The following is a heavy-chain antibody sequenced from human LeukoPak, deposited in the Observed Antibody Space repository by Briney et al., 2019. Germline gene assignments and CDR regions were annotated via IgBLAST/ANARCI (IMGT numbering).Heavy chain of an antibody. CDR2: INHSGST. D-gene: IGHD3-10*01. V-gene: IGHV4-39*07. Sequence: PSETLSLTCTVSGGSISSSSYYWGWIRQPPGKGLEWIGEINHSGSTNYNPSLKSRVTISVDTSKNQFSLKLSSVTAADTAVYYCARERGEIWFGVYYYYYMDVWGKGTTVTVSS. CDR3: ARERGEIWFGVYYYYYMDV. CDR1: GGSISSSSYY. J-gene: IGHJ6*03.